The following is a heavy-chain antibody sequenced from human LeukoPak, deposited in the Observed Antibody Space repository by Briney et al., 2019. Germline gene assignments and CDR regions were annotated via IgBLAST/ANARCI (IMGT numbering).Heavy chain of an antibody. J-gene: IGHJ4*02. D-gene: IGHD6-19*01. V-gene: IGHV6-1*01. Sequence: SQTLSLTCAISGDSVSSNSAAWNWIRQSPSRGLEWLGRTYYRSKWYIDYTLSVKSRITISPDTSKNQFSLHLNAVIPEDTAVYYWARSVSGYASGWFDYWGQGTLVTVSS. CDR1: GDSVSSNSAA. CDR2: TYYRSKWYI. CDR3: ARSVSGYASGWFDY.